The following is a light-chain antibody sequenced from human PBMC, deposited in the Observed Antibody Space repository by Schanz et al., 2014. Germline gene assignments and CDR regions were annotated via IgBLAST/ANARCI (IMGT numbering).Light chain of an antibody. J-gene: IGKJ1*01. CDR2: DAS. CDR1: QSVSSN. Sequence: EIVLTQSPATLSVSPGERAILSCRASQSVSSNLAWYQQKPGQAPRLLIYDASNRATGIPDRFSGSGSGTDFTLTISTLEPEDFAVYYCQQYDRSPRTFGQGTKVEIK. CDR3: QQYDRSPRT. V-gene: IGKV3-20*01.